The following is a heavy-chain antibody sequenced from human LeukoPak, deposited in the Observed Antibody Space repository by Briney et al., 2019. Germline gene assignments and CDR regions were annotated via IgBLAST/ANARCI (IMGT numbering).Heavy chain of an antibody. D-gene: IGHD3-10*01. CDR1: GYTFTGYY. CDR3: ARTSQLLWFGESFDY. CDR2: INPNSGGT. V-gene: IGHV1-2*06. Sequence: ASVKVSCKASGYTFTGYYMHWVRQAPGQGLEWMGRINPNSGGTNYAQKFQGRVTMTRDTSISTAYMELSRLRSDDTAVYYCARTSQLLWFGESFDYWGQGTLVTVSS. J-gene: IGHJ4*02.